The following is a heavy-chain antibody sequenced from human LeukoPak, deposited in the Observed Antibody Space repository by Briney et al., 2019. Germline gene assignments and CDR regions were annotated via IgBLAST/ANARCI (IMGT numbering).Heavy chain of an antibody. CDR3: ARDQGRGAFDI. CDR1: GFTFSSYR. Sequence: GGSLRLSCAASGFTFSSYRMNWVRQAPGKGLEWVSSISSSSSYIYYADSVKGRFTISRDNAKNSLYLQMNSLRAEDTAVYYCARDQGRGAFDIWGQGTMVTVSS. V-gene: IGHV3-21*01. CDR2: ISSSSSYI. J-gene: IGHJ3*02.